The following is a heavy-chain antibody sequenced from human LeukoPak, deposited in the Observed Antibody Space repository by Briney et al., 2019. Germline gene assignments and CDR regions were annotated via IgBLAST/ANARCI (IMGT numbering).Heavy chain of an antibody. J-gene: IGHJ4*02. CDR1: GGSISSYY. Sequence: SETLSLTCTVSGGSISSYYWSCIRQPAGKGLEWIGRIYTSGSTNYNPSLKSRVTMSVDTSKNQFSLKLSSVTAADTAVYYCARLAYGSDGGLLFDYWGQGTLVTVSS. V-gene: IGHV4-4*07. CDR2: IYTSGST. CDR3: ARLAYGSDGGLLFDY. D-gene: IGHD3-10*01.